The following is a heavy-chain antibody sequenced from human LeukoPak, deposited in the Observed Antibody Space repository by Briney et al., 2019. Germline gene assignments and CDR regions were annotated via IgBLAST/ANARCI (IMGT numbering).Heavy chain of an antibody. V-gene: IGHV3-23*01. J-gene: IGHJ4*02. D-gene: IGHD1-26*01. CDR2: ISGSGGAT. CDR1: GLTFSSYG. CDR3: GKYLQTSVGANDY. Sequence: GGSLRLSRAASGLTFSSYGMHWVRQAPGKGLEWVSVISGSGGATFYGDSVQGRFTISRDNSRDTLYLQMNSLTAEDTAVYYCGKYLQTSVGANDYWGQGTLVTVSS.